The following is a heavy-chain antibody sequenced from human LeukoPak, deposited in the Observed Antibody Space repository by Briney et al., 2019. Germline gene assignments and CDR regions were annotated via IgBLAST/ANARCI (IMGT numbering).Heavy chain of an antibody. CDR3: ARETGATQFYFDY. CDR1: GFTVSSNY. J-gene: IGHJ4*02. Sequence: GGSLRLSCAASGFTVSSNYMSWVRQTPGKGLEWVSVIYSGGSAYYADSVKGRFTISRDNYKNTLYLQMNSLRAEDTAVYYCARETGATQFYFDYWGQGTLVTVSS. D-gene: IGHD1-26*01. V-gene: IGHV3-66*01. CDR2: IYSGGSA.